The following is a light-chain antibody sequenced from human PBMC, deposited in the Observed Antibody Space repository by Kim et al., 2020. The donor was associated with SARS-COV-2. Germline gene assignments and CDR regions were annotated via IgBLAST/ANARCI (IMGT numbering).Light chain of an antibody. CDR2: EDK. CDR1: ALPKKY. CDR3: YSTDSRGNQRV. Sequence: SFELTQPPSMSVSTGHTARITCSGDALPKKYAHWYQQKSGQAPVLVFYEDKKRPSGIPERFSGSSSGTMATLTINVAQVEDEADYDCYSTDSRGNQRVFGGGTQLTVL. V-gene: IGLV3-10*01. J-gene: IGLJ3*02.